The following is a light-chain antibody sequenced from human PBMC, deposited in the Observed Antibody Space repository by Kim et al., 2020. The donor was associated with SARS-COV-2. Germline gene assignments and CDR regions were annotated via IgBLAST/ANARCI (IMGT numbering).Light chain of an antibody. CDR3: QTNNGPPLI. J-gene: IGKJ4*01. Sequence: VSVGDRVISSCRASQVIRNFLAWYQRKPGKVAKLLIYATSTLQSEVPSRFSGGGSGTDFTLTISGLQPEDVATYYCQTNNGPPLIFGGGPKVDIK. V-gene: IGKV1-27*01. CDR1: QVIRNF. CDR2: ATS.